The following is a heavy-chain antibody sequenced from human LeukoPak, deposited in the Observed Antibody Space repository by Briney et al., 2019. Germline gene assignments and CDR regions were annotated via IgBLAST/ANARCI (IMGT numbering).Heavy chain of an antibody. CDR2: IYSGGST. J-gene: IGHJ1*01. CDR1: GFTVSSNY. CDR3: ATSGSWYITSFQH. Sequence: PGGSLRLSCAASGFTVSSNYMSWVRQAPGKGLEWVSVIYSGGSTYYADSVKGRFTISRDNSKNTLYLQMNSLRAEDTAVYYCATSGSWYITSFQHWGQGTLVTVSS. D-gene: IGHD6-13*01. V-gene: IGHV3-53*01.